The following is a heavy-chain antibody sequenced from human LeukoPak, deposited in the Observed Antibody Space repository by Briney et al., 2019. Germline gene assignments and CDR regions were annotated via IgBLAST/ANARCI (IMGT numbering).Heavy chain of an antibody. CDR2: IKQDGSET. J-gene: IGHJ4*02. D-gene: IGHD6-19*01. Sequence: GGSLRLAWAAARFTLSNYWMGWVRQAPGKLLGWVANIKQDGSETYYVDSVKGRFTISRDNAKNSLSLQMNSLRAEDTAVYYCARQRGSGCLDYWGQGTLVTVSS. V-gene: IGHV3-7*01. CDR1: RFTLSNYW. CDR3: ARQRGSGCLDY.